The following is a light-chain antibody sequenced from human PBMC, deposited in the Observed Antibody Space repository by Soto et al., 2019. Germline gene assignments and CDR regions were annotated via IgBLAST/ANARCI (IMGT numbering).Light chain of an antibody. V-gene: IGLV2-14*03. CDR3: SSYTTSNTRQIV. J-gene: IGLJ1*01. Sequence: QSVRTQPASVSGSPGQSITISRTGTSSDVGGYNYVSWYQHHPGKAPKLMIFDVSNRPSGVSNRFSGSKSGNTASLTISGLQPEDEADYYCSSYTTSNTRQIVFGTGRKSPS. CDR2: DVS. CDR1: SSDVGGYNY.